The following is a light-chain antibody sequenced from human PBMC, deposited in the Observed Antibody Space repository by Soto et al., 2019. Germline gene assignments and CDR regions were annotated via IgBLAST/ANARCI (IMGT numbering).Light chain of an antibody. CDR2: GAS. J-gene: IGKJ3*01. V-gene: IGKV3-20*01. CDR1: QSVSSTY. CDR3: QYFGNSPPFT. Sequence: EIVLTQSPGSLSLSPGERATLSCRASQSVSSTYLAWYQQKPGQAPRLLIYGASSRATGIPDRFSGSGSGTDFTLTISRLEPEDFAVYYCQYFGNSPPFTFGPGTKVDIK.